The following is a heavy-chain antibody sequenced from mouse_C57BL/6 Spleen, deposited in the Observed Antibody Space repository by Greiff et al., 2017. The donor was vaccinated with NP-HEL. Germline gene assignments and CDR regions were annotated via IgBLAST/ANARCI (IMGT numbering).Heavy chain of an antibody. D-gene: IGHD2-3*01. J-gene: IGHJ4*01. CDR3: ARAYDGYPYYYAMDY. V-gene: IGHV1-50*01. CDR2: IDPSDSYT. Sequence: VQLQQPGAELVKPGASVKLSCKASGYTFTSYWMQWVKQRPGQGLEWIGEIDPSDSYTNYNQKFKGKATLTVDTSSSTAYMQLSSLTSEDSAVYYCARAYDGYPYYYAMDYWGQGTSVTVSS. CDR1: GYTFTSYW.